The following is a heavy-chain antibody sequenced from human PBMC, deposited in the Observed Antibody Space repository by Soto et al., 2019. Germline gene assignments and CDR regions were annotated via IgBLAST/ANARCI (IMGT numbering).Heavy chain of an antibody. CDR1: GGSISTYY. Sequence: PSETLSLTCTVSGGSISTYYWSWIRQPPGKGLEWVGYIYYSGSTNYNPSLKSRVTISVDTSKNQFSLKLSSVTAADTAVYYCARLPRAASYTYFAYSGQGTLVTVSS. CDR3: ARLPRAASYTYFAY. CDR2: IYYSGST. V-gene: IGHV4-59*08. J-gene: IGHJ4*02. D-gene: IGHD6-13*01.